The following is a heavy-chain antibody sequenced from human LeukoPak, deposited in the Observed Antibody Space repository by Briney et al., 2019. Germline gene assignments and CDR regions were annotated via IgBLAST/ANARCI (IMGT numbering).Heavy chain of an antibody. V-gene: IGHV1-3*01. CDR3: ARVQMDNYYDSSGYYFYYYYGMDV. CDR2: INAGNGNT. Sequence: ASVKVSCKSSGYTFTSYAMHWVRQAPGQRLEWMGWINAGNGNTKYSQKFQGRVTITRDTSASTAYMELSSLRSEDTAVYYCARVQMDNYYDSSGYYFYYYYGMDVWGQGTTVTVSS. J-gene: IGHJ6*02. D-gene: IGHD3-22*01. CDR1: GYTFTSYA.